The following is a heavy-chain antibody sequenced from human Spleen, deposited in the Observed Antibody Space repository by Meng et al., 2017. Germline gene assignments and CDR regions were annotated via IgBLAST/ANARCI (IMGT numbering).Heavy chain of an antibody. CDR2: INSDGSST. CDR3: ARSTVTTFRRGYFDI. V-gene: IGHV3-74*01. CDR1: GFTFSSYW. D-gene: IGHD4-17*01. J-gene: IGHJ3*02. Sequence: GESLKISCAASGFTFSSYWMNWVRQAPGKGPVWVSRINSDGSSTRYADPVKGRFTISRDNAKNTLYPQMNSLRAEDTAVYYCARSTVTTFRRGYFDIWGQGTKVTVSS.